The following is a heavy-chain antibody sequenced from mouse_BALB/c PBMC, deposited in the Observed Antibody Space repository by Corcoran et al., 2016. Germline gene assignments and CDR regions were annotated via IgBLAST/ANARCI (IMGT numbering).Heavy chain of an antibody. CDR1: GYTFSSYW. CDR2: ILPGSGST. D-gene: IGHD1-1*01. J-gene: IGHJ4*01. Sequence: QVQLQQSGAEPMKPGASVKISCKATGYTFSSYWIEWVKQRPGHGLEWIGEILPGSGSTNYNEKFKGKATFTADTSSNTAYMQLSSLTSEDSAVYYCARGLLRYAMDYWGQGTSVTVSS. CDR3: ARGLLRYAMDY. V-gene: IGHV1-9*01.